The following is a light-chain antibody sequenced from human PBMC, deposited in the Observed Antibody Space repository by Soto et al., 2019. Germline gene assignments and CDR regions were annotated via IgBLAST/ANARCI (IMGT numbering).Light chain of an antibody. J-gene: IGKJ1*01. CDR3: QQRGNWPT. CDR2: DAS. V-gene: IGKV3-11*01. Sequence: EIVLTQSPATLSLSPGERATLSCRASQSVSSALAWYQQKPGQAPRLLIFDASNRATGIPPRFSGSVSGTDFTLTISRLEPEDFAVYYCQQRGNWPTFGQGTKVDIK. CDR1: QSVSSA.